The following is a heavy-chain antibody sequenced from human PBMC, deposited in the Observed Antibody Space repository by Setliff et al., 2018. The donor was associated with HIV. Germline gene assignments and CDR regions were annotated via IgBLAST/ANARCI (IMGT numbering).Heavy chain of an antibody. V-gene: IGHV4-34*01. Sequence: SETLSLTCAVYGGSFSSYYWSWIRQSPGEGLEWIGEINHGGSTNFNPSLQSRVSMSVDVSTNQFSLRLTSVTAADTAVYYCARLRLAVMMSLDYFDLWGQGTLVTVSS. CDR2: INHGGST. CDR1: GGSFSSYY. D-gene: IGHD3-16*01. CDR3: ARLRLAVMMSLDYFDL. J-gene: IGHJ4*02.